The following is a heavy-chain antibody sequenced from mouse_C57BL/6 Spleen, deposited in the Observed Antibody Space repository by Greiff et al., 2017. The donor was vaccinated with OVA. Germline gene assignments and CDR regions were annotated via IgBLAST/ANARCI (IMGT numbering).Heavy chain of an antibody. CDR2: IYPGDGDT. CDR3: ARSSNHYYAMDY. V-gene: IGHV1-80*01. CDR1: GYAFSSYW. Sequence: QVQLQQSGAELVKPGASVKISCKASGYAFSSYWMNWLKQRPGKGLEWIGQIYPGDGDTNYNGKFKGKATLTADKSSSTAYMQLSSLTSEDSAVYFCARSSNHYYAMDYWGQGTSVTVSS. J-gene: IGHJ4*01. D-gene: IGHD2-5*01.